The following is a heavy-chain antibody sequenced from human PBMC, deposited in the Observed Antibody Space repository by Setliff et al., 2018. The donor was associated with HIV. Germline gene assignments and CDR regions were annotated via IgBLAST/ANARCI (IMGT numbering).Heavy chain of an antibody. J-gene: IGHJ3*01. CDR2: ISGSGDTT. D-gene: IGHD4-17*01. CDR1: GFTFSTYA. CDR3: AKDQRDYGDYSAFDV. Sequence: PGESLRLSCAGSGFTFSTYAMSWVRQAPGKGLEWVSAISGSGDTTIYADSVKGRFAFSRDNSRNTLYLQMNRLRVEDTAVYYCAKDQRDYGDYSAFDVWGHGTMVTVSS. V-gene: IGHV3-23*01.